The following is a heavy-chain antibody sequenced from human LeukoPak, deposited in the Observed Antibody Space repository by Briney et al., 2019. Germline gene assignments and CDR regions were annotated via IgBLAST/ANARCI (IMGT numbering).Heavy chain of an antibody. V-gene: IGHV1-46*01. Sequence: ASVKVSCKASGYTFTSNYIHWVRQAPGQGLEWMGMIYPRDGSTSYAQKFQGRVTVTRDTSTSTVRMELSGLRSEDTAVYNCARDQEGFDYWGQGTLVTVSS. J-gene: IGHJ4*02. CDR1: GYTFTSNY. CDR2: IYPRDGST. CDR3: ARDQEGFDY.